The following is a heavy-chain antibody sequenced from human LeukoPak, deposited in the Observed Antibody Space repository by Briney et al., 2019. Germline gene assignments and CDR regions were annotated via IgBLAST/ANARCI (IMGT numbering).Heavy chain of an antibody. V-gene: IGHV3-7*01. Sequence: PGGSLRLSCAASGFTFSSYWMSWVRQAPGKGLEWVANIKQDGSEKYYVDSVKGRFTISRDNAKNSLYLQMNSLRAEDTAVYYCARETIYPSYYYDSRGGGFDYWGQGTLVTVSS. CDR3: ARETIYPSYYYDSRGGGFDY. CDR2: IKQDGSEK. CDR1: GFTFSSYW. D-gene: IGHD3-22*01. J-gene: IGHJ4*02.